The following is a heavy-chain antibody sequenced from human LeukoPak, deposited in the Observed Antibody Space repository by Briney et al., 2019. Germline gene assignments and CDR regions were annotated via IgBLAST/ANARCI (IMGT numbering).Heavy chain of an antibody. J-gene: IGHJ4*02. CDR2: INPSGGYT. D-gene: IGHD6-19*01. CDR1: GYTFTSYY. V-gene: IGHV1-46*01. Sequence: GASVKVSCKASGYTFTSYYLHWVRQAPGQGLEWMGMINPSGGYTKYAQSFEDRVTVTSDTSTTSVYMEVCNLRSEDTAVYYCATGGVADPFGRGHRVAGTLYWGQGTLVTVSS. CDR3: ATGGVADPFGRGHRVAGTLY.